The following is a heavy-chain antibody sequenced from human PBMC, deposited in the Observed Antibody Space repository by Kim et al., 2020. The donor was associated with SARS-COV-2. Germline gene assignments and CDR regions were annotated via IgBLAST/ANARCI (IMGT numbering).Heavy chain of an antibody. V-gene: IGHV4-39*01. CDR1: GGSISSSSYY. Sequence: SETLSLTCTVSGGSISSSSYYWGWIRQPPGKGLEWIGSIYYSGSTYYNPSLKSRVTISVDTSKNQFSLKLSSVTAADTAVYYCARGQKLLWFGEGYYYYGMDVWGQGTTVTVSS. D-gene: IGHD3-10*01. CDR2: IYYSGST. CDR3: ARGQKLLWFGEGYYYYGMDV. J-gene: IGHJ6*02.